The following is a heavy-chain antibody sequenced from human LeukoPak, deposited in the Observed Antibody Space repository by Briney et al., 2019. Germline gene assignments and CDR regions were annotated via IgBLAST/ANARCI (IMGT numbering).Heavy chain of an antibody. V-gene: IGHV3-74*01. D-gene: IGHD3-3*01. CDR3: ARDERLLSFLK. CDR1: GFTFSSYW. J-gene: IGHJ4*02. CDR2: INSDGSST. Sequence: GGSLRLSCAASGFTFSSYWMHWVRQAPGKGLVWVSRINSDGSSTSYADSVKGRFTISRDNAKNTLYLQMNSLRAEDTAIYYCARDERLLSFLKWGQGTMVTVSS.